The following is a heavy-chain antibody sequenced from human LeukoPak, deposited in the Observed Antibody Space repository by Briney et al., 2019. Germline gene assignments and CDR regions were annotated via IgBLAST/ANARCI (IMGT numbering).Heavy chain of an antibody. V-gene: IGHV4-4*07. Sequence: PSETLSLTCTVSSGSISSYYWSWIRQPAGKGLEWIGRIYTSGSTDYNSSLKSRVAMSLDTSKNQFSLKLRSVTAADTAVYYCARSLITPTNWFDPWGQGTLVTVSS. D-gene: IGHD2-15*01. CDR1: SGSISSYY. J-gene: IGHJ5*02. CDR3: ARSLITPTNWFDP. CDR2: IYTSGST.